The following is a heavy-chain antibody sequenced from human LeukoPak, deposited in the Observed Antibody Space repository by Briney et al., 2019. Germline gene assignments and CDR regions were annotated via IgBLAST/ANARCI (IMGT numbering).Heavy chain of an antibody. V-gene: IGHV3-30*18. Sequence: GGSLRLSCAASGFTFSSYGMHWVRQAPGKGLEWVAVISYDGSNKYYADSVKGRFTISRDNSKNTLYLQMNSLRAEDTAVYYCAKDKRTIPLYNWFDPWGQGTLVTVSS. CDR1: GFTFSSYG. J-gene: IGHJ5*02. CDR3: AKDKRTIPLYNWFDP. CDR2: ISYDGSNK.